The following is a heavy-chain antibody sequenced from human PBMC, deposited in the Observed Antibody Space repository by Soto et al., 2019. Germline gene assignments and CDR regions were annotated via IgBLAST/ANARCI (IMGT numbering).Heavy chain of an antibody. V-gene: IGHV1-69*02. D-gene: IGHD5-12*01. Sequence: QVQLVQSGAEVKKPGSSVKVSCKASGGTFSSYTISWVRQAPGQGLEWMGRIIPILGIANYAQKFQGRVTITADKCTSTAYMELSSLRSEDTAVYYCARKGDGYNQDAFDIWGQGTMVTVSS. CDR2: IIPILGIA. CDR3: ARKGDGYNQDAFDI. CDR1: GGTFSSYT. J-gene: IGHJ3*02.